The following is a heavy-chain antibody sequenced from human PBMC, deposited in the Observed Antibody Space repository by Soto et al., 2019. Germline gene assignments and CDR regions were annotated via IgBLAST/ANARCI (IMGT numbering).Heavy chain of an antibody. CDR3: ARLAVVAAAGDYYYYGMDV. D-gene: IGHD6-13*01. J-gene: IGHJ6*02. Sequence: SETLSLACTVSGGSISSYYWSWIRQPPGKGLEWIGYIYYSGSTNYNPSLKSRVTISVDTSKNQFSLKLSSVTAADTAVYYCARLAVVAAAGDYYYYGMDVWGQGTTVTVSS. CDR1: GGSISSYY. V-gene: IGHV4-59*01. CDR2: IYYSGST.